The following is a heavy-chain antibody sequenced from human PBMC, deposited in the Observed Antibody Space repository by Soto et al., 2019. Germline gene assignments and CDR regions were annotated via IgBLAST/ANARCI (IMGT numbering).Heavy chain of an antibody. CDR1: GGSISSYY. V-gene: IGHV4-59*01. CDR3: ARESGGYCSSTSCYNWFDP. J-gene: IGHJ5*02. CDR2: IYYSGST. Sequence: SETLSLTCTVSGGSISSYYWSWIRQPPGKGLEWIGYIYYSGSTNYNPSLKSRVTISVDTSKNQFSLKLSSVTAADTAVYYCARESGGYCSSTSCYNWFDPWGQGTLVTVSS. D-gene: IGHD2-2*01.